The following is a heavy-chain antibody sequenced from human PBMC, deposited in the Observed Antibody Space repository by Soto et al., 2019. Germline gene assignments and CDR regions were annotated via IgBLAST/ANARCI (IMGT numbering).Heavy chain of an antibody. D-gene: IGHD3-9*01. CDR3: ARGHNVLRYFDWLINWFDP. CDR2: IHYSGTT. Sequence: SETLSLTCTVSGGSIDSGGYYWTWIRQYPGKGLEWIGNIHYSGTTNYNPSLKSRVTISVDTSKNQFSLKLSSVTAADTAVYYCARGHNVLRYFDWLINWFDPWGQGTLVTVSS. CDR1: GGSIDSGGYY. V-gene: IGHV4-31*03. J-gene: IGHJ5*02.